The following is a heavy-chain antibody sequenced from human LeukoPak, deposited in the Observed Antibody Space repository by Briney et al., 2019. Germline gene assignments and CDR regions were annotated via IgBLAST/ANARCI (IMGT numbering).Heavy chain of an antibody. J-gene: IGHJ6*03. V-gene: IGHV1-8*03. D-gene: IGHD3-3*01. CDR3: ARGVETNHYYDFWSGYFSYYYMDV. CDR1: GYTFTSYD. CDR2: MNPNSGNT. Sequence: GASMKVSCKASGYTFTSYDINWVRQATGQGLEWMGWMNPNSGNTGYAQKFQGRVTITRNTSISTAYMELSSLRSEDTAVYYCARGVETNHYYDFWSGYFSYYYMDVWGKGTTVTVSS.